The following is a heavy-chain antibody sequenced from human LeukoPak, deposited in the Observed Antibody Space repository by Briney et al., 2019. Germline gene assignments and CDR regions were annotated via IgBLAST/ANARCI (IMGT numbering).Heavy chain of an antibody. V-gene: IGHV3-23*01. D-gene: IGHD2-8*01. CDR2: LNENGLKT. CDR3: AKLPTVYGVADSFDM. Sequence: GGSLRLSCEASGFTFSSYDMSWVRQAPGKGLEWVSGLNENGLKTEYADSVKGRFIISRDNSRSTLYLQMNSLKVDDTAVYYCAKLPTVYGVADSFDMWGQGTTVIVSS. J-gene: IGHJ3*02. CDR1: GFTFSSYD.